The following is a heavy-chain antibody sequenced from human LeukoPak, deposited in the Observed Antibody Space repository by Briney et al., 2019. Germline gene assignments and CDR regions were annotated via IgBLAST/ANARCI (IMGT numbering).Heavy chain of an antibody. CDR2: IYHSGST. CDR3: ARGDVVVVLAANHRAYYYYGMDV. J-gene: IGHJ6*02. V-gene: IGHV4-4*02. Sequence: SETLSLTCAVSGGSISSSNWWSWVRQPPGKGLEWIGEIYHSGSTNYNPSLKSRVTISVDKSKNQFSLKLSSVTAADTAVYYCARGDVVVVLAANHRAYYYYGMDVWGQGTTVTVSS. D-gene: IGHD2-2*01. CDR1: GGSISSSNW.